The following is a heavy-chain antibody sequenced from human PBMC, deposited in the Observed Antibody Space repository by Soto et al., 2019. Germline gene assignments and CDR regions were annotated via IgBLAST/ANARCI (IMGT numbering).Heavy chain of an antibody. CDR2: INPKSGGT. CDR3: ARDLAKGGGSAGFDY. Sequence: SVNVACKASGYTFTVYYMHWVRQAPGQGLEWMGWINPKSGGTMYPQKFQGRVTMTWDTSISTAYMALTRPRSDDTAVYYCARDLAKGGGSAGFDYWGQGTLVTVSS. CDR1: GYTFTVYY. J-gene: IGHJ4*02. V-gene: IGHV1-2*02. D-gene: IGHD1-26*01.